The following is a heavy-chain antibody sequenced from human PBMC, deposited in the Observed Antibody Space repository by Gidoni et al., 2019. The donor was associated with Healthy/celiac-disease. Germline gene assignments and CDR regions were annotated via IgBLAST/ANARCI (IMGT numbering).Heavy chain of an antibody. CDR3: ARGITIFGGLDY. J-gene: IGHJ4*02. CDR1: GYTFTGYY. D-gene: IGHD3-3*01. V-gene: IGHV1-2*02. Sequence: QVQLVQSGAEVKKTGASVKVYCKASGYTFTGYYMHWVRQDPGQGLEWMGWINPNSGGTNYAQKFQGRVTMTRDTSISTAYMGLSRLRSDDTAVYYCARGITIFGGLDYWGQGTLVTVSS. CDR2: INPNSGGT.